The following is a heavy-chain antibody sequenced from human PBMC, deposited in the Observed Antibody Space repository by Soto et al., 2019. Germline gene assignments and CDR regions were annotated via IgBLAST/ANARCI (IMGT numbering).Heavy chain of an antibody. Sequence: PSETLSLTCAVYGGSFTGYYWTWIRQPPGERLEWIGEMNHDGITNYNPSLKSRVAITLDTSKNQFSLRLTSVTAADTAVYFCARGEEYIRQVTFYYHGMDVWGQGTKVTVYS. CDR3: ARGEEYIRQVTFYYHGMDV. J-gene: IGHJ6*02. CDR1: GGSFTGYY. V-gene: IGHV4-34*01. CDR2: MNHDGIT. D-gene: IGHD3-10*01.